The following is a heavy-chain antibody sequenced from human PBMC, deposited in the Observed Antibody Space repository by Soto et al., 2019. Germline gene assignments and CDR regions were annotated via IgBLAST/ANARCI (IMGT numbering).Heavy chain of an antibody. Sequence: EVQLLESGGGLVQPGGSLRLSCAASGFTFSSYAMSWVRQAPGKGLEWVSAIRGSGGSTYYADSVKGRFTTSRDNSKYTLYLQMNSLRAADTAVYYCAKVNIAVAGTIYFHHCGQGTLVTVSS. J-gene: IGHJ1*01. CDR3: AKVNIAVAGTIYFHH. CDR1: GFTFSSYA. V-gene: IGHV3-23*01. CDR2: IRGSGGST. D-gene: IGHD6-19*01.